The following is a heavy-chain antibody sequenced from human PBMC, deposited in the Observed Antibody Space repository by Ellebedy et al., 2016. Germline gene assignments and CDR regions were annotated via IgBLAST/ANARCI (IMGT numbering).Heavy chain of an antibody. CDR1: GFTFSSYW. D-gene: IGHD3-10*01. CDR3: ARDGYGSGSYSVY. J-gene: IGHJ4*02. V-gene: IGHV3-7*01. CDR2: IKQDGSEK. Sequence: GGSLRLXXAASGFTFSSYWMSWVRQAPGKGLEWVANIKQDGSEKYYVDSVKGRFTISRDNAKNSLYLQMNSLRAEDTAVYYCARDGYGSGSYSVYWGQGTLVTVSS.